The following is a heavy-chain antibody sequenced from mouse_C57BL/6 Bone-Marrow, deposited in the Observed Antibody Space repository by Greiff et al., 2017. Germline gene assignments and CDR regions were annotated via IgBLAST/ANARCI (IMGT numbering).Heavy chain of an antibody. CDR1: GYTFTDYY. CDR3: ARYYYGSSPYYAMDY. CDR2: INPYHGGT. Sequence: VQLKESGPVLVKPGASVKMSCKASGYTFTDYYMNWVKQSHGKSLEWIGVINPYHGGTSYNQKFKGKATLTVDKSSSTAYMERNSLTSEDSSVDYCARYYYGSSPYYAMDYWGQGTSVTVAS. J-gene: IGHJ4*01. D-gene: IGHD1-1*01. V-gene: IGHV1-19*01.